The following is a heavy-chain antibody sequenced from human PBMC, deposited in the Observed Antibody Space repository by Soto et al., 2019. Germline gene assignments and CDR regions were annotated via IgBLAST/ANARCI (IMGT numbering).Heavy chain of an antibody. V-gene: IGHV1-69*02. J-gene: IGHJ6*03. CDR3: ARAPGGYCSGGSCDWDYYYYYMDV. D-gene: IGHD2-15*01. CDR1: GGTFSSYT. CDR2: IIPILGIA. Sequence: SVKVSCKASGGTFSSYTISWVRQAPGQGLEWMGRIIPILGIANYAQKFQGRVTITADKSTSTAYMELSSLRSEDTAVYYCARAPGGYCSGGSCDWDYYYYYMDVWGKGTTVTVSS.